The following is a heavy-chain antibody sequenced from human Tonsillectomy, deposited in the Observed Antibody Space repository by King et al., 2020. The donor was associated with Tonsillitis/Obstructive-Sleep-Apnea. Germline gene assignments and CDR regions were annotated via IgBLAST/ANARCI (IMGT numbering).Heavy chain of an antibody. CDR3: SRAVVVPAAIYYYYYYMDV. Sequence: VQLQESGPGLVKPSETLSLTCTVSGGSISSYYWSWIRQPPGKGLEWIGYIYYSGSTNYNPSLKSRVTISVDTSKNQFSLKLRSVTAADTAVYYFSRAVVVPAAIYYYYYYMDVWGKGTTVTVSS. CDR2: IYYSGST. CDR1: GGSISSYY. D-gene: IGHD2-2*01. J-gene: IGHJ6*03. V-gene: IGHV4-59*01.